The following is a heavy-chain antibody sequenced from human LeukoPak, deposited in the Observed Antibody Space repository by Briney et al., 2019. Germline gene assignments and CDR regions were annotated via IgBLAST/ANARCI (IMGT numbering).Heavy chain of an antibody. J-gene: IGHJ4*02. CDR3: ARGRSGHDALDY. CDR1: GGSISNSSYY. V-gene: IGHV4-39*07. Sequence: PSETLSLTCTVSGGSISNSSYYWSWIRQPPGKGLEWIGSFYYSGSTYYNPSLKSRVTISVDTSKNQFSLKLSSVTAADTAVYYCARGRSGHDALDYWGQGTLVTVSS. D-gene: IGHD5-12*01. CDR2: FYYSGST.